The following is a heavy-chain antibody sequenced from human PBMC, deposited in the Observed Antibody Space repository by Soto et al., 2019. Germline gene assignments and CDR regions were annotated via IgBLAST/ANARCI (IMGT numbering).Heavy chain of an antibody. CDR1: GYSFTSYW. J-gene: IGHJ3*02. D-gene: IGHD6-6*01. V-gene: IGHV5-51*01. Sequence: PGESLKISCKGSGYSFTSYWIGWVRQMPGKGLEWMGIIYPGDSDTRYSPSFQGQVTISADKSISTAYLQWSSLKASDTAMYYCAGHERSIAAPRGSFDIWGQGTMVTVSS. CDR3: AGHERSIAAPRGSFDI. CDR2: IYPGDSDT.